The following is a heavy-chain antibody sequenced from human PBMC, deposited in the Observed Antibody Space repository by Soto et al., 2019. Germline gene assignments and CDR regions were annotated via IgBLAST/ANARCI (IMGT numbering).Heavy chain of an antibody. CDR2: LNPSGGST. Sequence: ASVKVSCKASGYTFTNYYLHWVRQAPGQGLEWMGILNPSGGSTTYAQKFQGRVTMTRDTSTSTAYMELSSLRSEDTAVYYCARGDVVVPAAKTYYYYYYMDVWGKGTTVTVS. CDR3: ARGDVVVPAAKTYYYYYYMDV. J-gene: IGHJ6*03. D-gene: IGHD2-2*01. V-gene: IGHV1-46*01. CDR1: GYTFTNYY.